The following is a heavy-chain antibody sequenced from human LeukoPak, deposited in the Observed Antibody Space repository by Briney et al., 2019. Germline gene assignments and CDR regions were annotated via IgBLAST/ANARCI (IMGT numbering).Heavy chain of an antibody. V-gene: IGHV4-59*01. J-gene: IGHJ4*02. CDR3: ARGGWNKFDY. CDR2: IFYSGTT. Sequence: SETLSLTCTVSGGSISSYYWCWIRQPPGKGLEWIGFIFYSGTTNYNPSLKSRVTISVDTSKNQFSLKLSSVTAADTAVYYCARGGWNKFDYWGQGTLVTVSS. CDR1: GGSISSYY. D-gene: IGHD3-22*01.